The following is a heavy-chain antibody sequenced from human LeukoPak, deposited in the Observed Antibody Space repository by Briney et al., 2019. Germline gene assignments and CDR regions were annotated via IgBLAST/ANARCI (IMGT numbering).Heavy chain of an antibody. J-gene: IGHJ4*02. CDR1: RASTGSGDYY. CDR2: IYDSGET. D-gene: IGHD2-2*01. V-gene: IGHV4-30-4*08. CDR3: ARDRGVVIPFDY. Sequence: KPSQTLSLTCTVSRASTGSGDYYWNWIRQPPGKGLEWIGYIYDSGETYNNPSPKCRFILSLDTAKNQFYLRLSSVTASDTAGYYCARDRGVVIPFDYWGQGTLVTVSS.